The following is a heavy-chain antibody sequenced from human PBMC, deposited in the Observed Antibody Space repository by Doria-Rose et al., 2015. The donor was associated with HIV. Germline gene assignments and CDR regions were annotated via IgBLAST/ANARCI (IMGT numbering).Heavy chain of an antibody. CDR1: GVSLSSPGMG. J-gene: IGHJ4*02. V-gene: IGHV2-26*01. CDR3: ARIKSSRWYHKYYFDF. CDR2: IFADDER. D-gene: IGHD6-13*01. Sequence: QITLKESGPALVKPTETLTLTCTVSGVSLSSPGMGVSWIRQPPGKALEWLANIFADDERSYEASLKSRLTISRCTSKSQVVLTMTDMDPVDTATYYCARIKSSRWYHKYYFDFWGQGTLVIVSA.